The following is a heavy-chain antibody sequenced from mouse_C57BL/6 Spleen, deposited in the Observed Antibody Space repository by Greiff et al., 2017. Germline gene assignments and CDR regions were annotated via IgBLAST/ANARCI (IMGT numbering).Heavy chain of an antibody. CDR2: INNDGSSN. D-gene: IGHD1-1*01. Sequence: EVMLVESEGGLVQPGSSLKLSCTASGFTFSDYYMAWVRQVPEKGLEWVANINNDGSSNDYLHSLKSRFIISRDNAKNILYLQISSLKSEDTATYCCARETPTVVAHWYFDVWGTGTTVTVSS. CDR1: GFTFSDYY. CDR3: ARETPTVVAHWYFDV. V-gene: IGHV5-16*01. J-gene: IGHJ1*03.